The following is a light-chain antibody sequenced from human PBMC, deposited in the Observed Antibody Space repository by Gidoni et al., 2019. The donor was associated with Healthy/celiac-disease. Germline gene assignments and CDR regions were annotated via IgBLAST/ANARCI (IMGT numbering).Light chain of an antibody. Sequence: DIQLPQSPSFLSASVGDRVTITCRASQGISSYLACYKQKPGKAPKLLIDASSTFQSGVPSRFSVSGSVTEFTLTISSLQPEDFATYYCQQLNSYPWTFGQGTKVEIK. CDR3: QQLNSYPWT. V-gene: IGKV1-9*01. CDR2: ASS. J-gene: IGKJ1*01. CDR1: QGISSY.